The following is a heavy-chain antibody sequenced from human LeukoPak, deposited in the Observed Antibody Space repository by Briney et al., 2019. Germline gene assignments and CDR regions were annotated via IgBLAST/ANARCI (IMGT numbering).Heavy chain of an antibody. CDR2: IYTSGST. CDR3: AREDYDFWSGYYTPPLDY. J-gene: IGHJ4*02. V-gene: IGHV4-61*02. D-gene: IGHD3-3*01. Sequence: PSQTLSLTCTVSGGSISSGSYYWSWIRQPAGTGLEWIGRIYTSGSTNYNPSLKSRVTISVDTSKNQFSLKLSSVTAADTAVYYCAREDYDFWSGYYTPPLDYWGQGTLVTVSS. CDR1: GGSISSGSYY.